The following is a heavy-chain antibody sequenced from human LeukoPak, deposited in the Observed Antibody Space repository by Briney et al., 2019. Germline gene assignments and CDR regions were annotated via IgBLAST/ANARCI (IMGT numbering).Heavy chain of an antibody. D-gene: IGHD6-19*01. Sequence: ASVKVSCKASGYTVTSYAMHWVRQAPGQRLEWMGWINAGNGNTKYSQKFQGRVTITRDTSASTAYMELSSLRSEDTAVYYCAREIDSSGWYYFDYWGQGTLVTVSS. CDR1: GYTVTSYA. CDR3: AREIDSSGWYYFDY. V-gene: IGHV1-3*01. CDR2: INAGNGNT. J-gene: IGHJ4*02.